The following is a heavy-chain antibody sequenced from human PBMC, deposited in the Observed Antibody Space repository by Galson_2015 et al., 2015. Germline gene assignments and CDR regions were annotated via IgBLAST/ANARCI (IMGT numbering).Heavy chain of an antibody. CDR3: ARVGYNSYYFDY. J-gene: IGHJ4*02. D-gene: IGHD5-24*01. CDR1: GFTFSSYW. CDR2: ISSSRSYI. Sequence: SLRLSCAASGFTFSSYWMNWVRQAPGKGLEWVSYISSSRSYIYYADSVKGRFTISRDNAKNSLYLQMNSLRAEDTAVYYCARVGYNSYYFDYWGQGTLVTVSS. V-gene: IGHV3-21*01.